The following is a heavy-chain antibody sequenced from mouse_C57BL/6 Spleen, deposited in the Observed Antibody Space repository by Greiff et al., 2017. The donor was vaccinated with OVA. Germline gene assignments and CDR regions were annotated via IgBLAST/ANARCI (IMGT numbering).Heavy chain of an antibody. CDR3: ARYGYYDYDAGNYYAMDY. V-gene: IGHV1-53*01. J-gene: IGHJ4*01. CDR1: GYTFTSYW. Sequence: QVQLKQSGTELVKPGASVKLSCKASGYTFTSYWMHWVKQRPGQGLEWIGNINPSNGGTNYNEKFKSKATLTVDKSSSTAYMQLSSLTSEDSAVYYCARYGYYDYDAGNYYAMDYWGQGTSVTVSS. CDR2: INPSNGGT. D-gene: IGHD2-4*01.